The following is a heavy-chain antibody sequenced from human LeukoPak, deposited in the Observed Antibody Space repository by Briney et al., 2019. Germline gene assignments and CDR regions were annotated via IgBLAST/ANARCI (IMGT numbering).Heavy chain of an antibody. CDR1: GFTFSNYA. CDR3: AKDTSAWWYHRAYMNV. V-gene: IGHV3-23*01. D-gene: IGHD2-15*01. Sequence: GGSLRLSCAASGFTFSNYAMSWVRQAPGGGLEWVSAISGSGDTTFHADSVEGRSTTSRDNSKNTLSLQMSGLRVEDSAVYFCAKDTSAWWYHRAYMNVWGTGTTVTVSS. CDR2: ISGSGDTT. J-gene: IGHJ6*03.